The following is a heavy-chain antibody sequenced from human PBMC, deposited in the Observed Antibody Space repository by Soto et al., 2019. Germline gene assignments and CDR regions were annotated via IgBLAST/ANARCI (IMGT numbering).Heavy chain of an antibody. J-gene: IGHJ4*02. D-gene: IGHD2-15*01. CDR2: IYNSAST. CDR3: GRVVIAATPHRDVDF. CDR1: GGSVNSTNYN. V-gene: IGHV4-39*01. Sequence: QLQMQESGPGLVKPSETLSLTCTVSGGSVNSTNYNWGWIRQPPGKGLEWIGSIYNSASTYYNPSLKSRVTISVDTSRNQFSLNLNSVTAADTAMYYCGRVVIAATPHRDVDFWGQETLVTVSS.